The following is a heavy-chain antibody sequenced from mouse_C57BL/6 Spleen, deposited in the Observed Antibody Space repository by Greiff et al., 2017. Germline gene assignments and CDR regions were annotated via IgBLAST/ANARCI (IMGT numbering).Heavy chain of an antibody. J-gene: IGHJ3*01. CDR3: TRATMVPWFAY. Sequence: QVQLQQSGAELVRPGASVTLSCKASGYTFTDYEMHWVKQTPVHGLEWIGAIDPETGGTAYNQKFKGKAILTADKSSSTAYMALRSLTSEDSAVYYCTRATMVPWFAYWGQGTLVTVSA. D-gene: IGHD2-2*01. V-gene: IGHV1-15*01. CDR2: IDPETGGT. CDR1: GYTFTDYE.